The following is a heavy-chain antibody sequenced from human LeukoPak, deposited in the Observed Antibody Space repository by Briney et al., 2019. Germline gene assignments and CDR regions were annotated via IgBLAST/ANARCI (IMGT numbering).Heavy chain of an antibody. CDR3: AKDLEHYYDSSGYGPFDY. J-gene: IGHJ4*02. CDR2: ISGSGGST. CDR1: GFTFSSYA. V-gene: IGHV3-23*01. Sequence: QPGGSLRLSCAASGFTFSSYAMSWVRQAPGKGLEWVSAISGSGGSTYYADSVKGRFTISRDNSKNTLYLQMNSLRAEDTAVYYCAKDLEHYYDSSGYGPFDYWGQGTLVTVSS. D-gene: IGHD3-22*01.